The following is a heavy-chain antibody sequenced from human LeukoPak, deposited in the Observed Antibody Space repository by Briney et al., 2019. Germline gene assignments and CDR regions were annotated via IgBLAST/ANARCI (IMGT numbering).Heavy chain of an antibody. V-gene: IGHV3-21*01. CDR2: ISSSSSYI. D-gene: IGHD3-3*01. J-gene: IGHJ5*02. CDR1: GFTFSSYS. Sequence: PGGSLRLSCAASGFTFSSYSMNWVRQAPGKGLEWVSSISSSSSYIYYADSVKGRFTISRGNAKNSLYLQMNSLRAEDTAVYYCARKEWLGGFDPWGQGTLVTVSS. CDR3: ARKEWLGGFDP.